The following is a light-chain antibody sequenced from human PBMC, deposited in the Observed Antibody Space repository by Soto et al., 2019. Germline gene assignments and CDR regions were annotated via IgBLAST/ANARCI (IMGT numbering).Light chain of an antibody. CDR3: QSFDNTLRGFYV. Sequence: QSVLTQPPSVSGAPGQSVTISCTGSSSNIGAAYDVHWYQQFPGTAPKLLIYGNTNRPSGVPGRFSGSKSGTSASLAITGRQAEDEAVYYCQSFDNTLRGFYVFGTGTKVTVL. J-gene: IGLJ1*01. V-gene: IGLV1-40*01. CDR1: SSNIGAAYD. CDR2: GNT.